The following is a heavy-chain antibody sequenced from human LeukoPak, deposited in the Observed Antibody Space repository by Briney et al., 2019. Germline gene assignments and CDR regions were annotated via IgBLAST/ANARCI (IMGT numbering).Heavy chain of an antibody. CDR2: ISAYNGNT. D-gene: IGHD3-22*01. Sequence: VKVSCKAXGYTFTXYGISWVRQAPGQGLEWMGWISAYNGNTNYAQKLQGRVTMTTDTSTSTAYMELRSLRSDDTAVYYCARTADQDYYDSSGYFRNWGQGTLVTVSS. J-gene: IGHJ4*02. CDR3: ARTADQDYYDSSGYFRN. CDR1: GYTFTXYG. V-gene: IGHV1-18*01.